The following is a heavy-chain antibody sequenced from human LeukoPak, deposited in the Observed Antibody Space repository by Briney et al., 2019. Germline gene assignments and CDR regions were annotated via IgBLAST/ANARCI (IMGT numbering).Heavy chain of an antibody. V-gene: IGHV1-2*06. D-gene: IGHD6-19*01. CDR3: ARDRYSSGWYLFDY. J-gene: IGHJ4*02. Sequence: ASVKVSCKASGYTFTGYYMHWVRQATGQGLEWMGRINPNSGGTNYAQKFQGRVTMTRDTSISTAYMELSRLRSDDTAVYYCARDRYSSGWYLFDYWGQGTLVTVSS. CDR2: INPNSGGT. CDR1: GYTFTGYY.